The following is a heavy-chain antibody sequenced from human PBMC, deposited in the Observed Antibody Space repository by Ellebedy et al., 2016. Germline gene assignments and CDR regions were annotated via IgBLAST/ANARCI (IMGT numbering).Heavy chain of an antibody. CDR3: ARLPSGNIFGYLDY. Sequence: SETLSLTCTVSGGSVSRDYWSWIRQPPGKGLEWIGYISFSGFSKYNPSLKSRVTISGDTSKSEFSLNLSSVTAADTAVYYCARLPSGNIFGYLDYWGQGILVTVSS. V-gene: IGHV4-59*02. D-gene: IGHD5-18*01. CDR1: GGSVSRDY. CDR2: ISFSGFS. J-gene: IGHJ4*02.